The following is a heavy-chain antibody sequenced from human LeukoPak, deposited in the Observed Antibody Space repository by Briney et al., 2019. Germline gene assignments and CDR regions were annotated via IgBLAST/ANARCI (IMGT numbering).Heavy chain of an antibody. Sequence: SVKVSCKASGGTFSSYAISWVRQAPGQGLEWMGGIIPIFGTANYAQKFQGRVTITTDGSTSTAYMELSSLRSEDTAVYYCARESRGYSYGYSWFDPWGQGTLVTVSS. D-gene: IGHD5-18*01. CDR3: ARESRGYSYGYSWFDP. V-gene: IGHV1-69*05. J-gene: IGHJ5*02. CDR1: GGTFSSYA. CDR2: IIPIFGTA.